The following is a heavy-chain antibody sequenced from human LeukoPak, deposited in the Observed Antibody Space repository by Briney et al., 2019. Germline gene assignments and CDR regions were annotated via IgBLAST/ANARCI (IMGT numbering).Heavy chain of an antibody. CDR2: INPNSGGT. CDR3: ARSQPLHIIAAAGYYYYYGMDV. Sequence: ASVKVSCKASGYTFTGYYMHWVRQAPGQGLEWMGWINPNSGGTNYAQKFQGRVTMTRDTSISTAYMELSRLRSDDTAVYYCARSQPLHIIAAAGYYYYYGMDVWGQGTTVTVS. V-gene: IGHV1-2*02. J-gene: IGHJ6*02. D-gene: IGHD6-13*01. CDR1: GYTFTGYY.